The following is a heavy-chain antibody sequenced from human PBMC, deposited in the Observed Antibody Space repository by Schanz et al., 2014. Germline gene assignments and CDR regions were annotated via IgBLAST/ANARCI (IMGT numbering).Heavy chain of an antibody. CDR1: GGSFSSNY. D-gene: IGHD5-12*01. CDR3: ARGGSVATIAPYTWFDP. CDR2: INQSGTT. J-gene: IGHJ5*02. V-gene: IGHV4-34*02. Sequence: QVQLQQWGAGLLKPSETLSLTCAVYGGSFSSNYWSWIRQPPGKGLEWIGEINQSGTTNYNPSLKSRVTMSADTSNTQSSLKLNSVTAADTAVYYCARGGSVATIAPYTWFDPWGQGTLVTVSS.